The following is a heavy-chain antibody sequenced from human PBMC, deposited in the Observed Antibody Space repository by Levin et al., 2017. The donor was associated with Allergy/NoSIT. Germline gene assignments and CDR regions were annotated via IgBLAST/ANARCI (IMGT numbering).Heavy chain of an antibody. CDR3: ARGLPFGGDQYYGIDV. V-gene: IGHV3-74*01. CDR1: GFTFSSYW. Sequence: GGSLRLSCAASGFTFSSYWMHWVRQAPGKGLVWVSRINTDGSNTNYADSVKGRFTISRNNAKNTLYLQMSSLRAEDTSVYYCARGLPFGGDQYYGIDVWGQGTAVTVSS. J-gene: IGHJ6*02. D-gene: IGHD3-16*01. CDR2: INTDGSNT.